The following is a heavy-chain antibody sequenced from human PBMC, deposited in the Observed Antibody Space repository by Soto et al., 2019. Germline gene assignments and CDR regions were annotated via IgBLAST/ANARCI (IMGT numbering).Heavy chain of an antibody. CDR3: ASSRAAGVTWFDT. CDR2: INSDGSST. Sequence: GGSLRLSCAASGFTFSSYWMHWVRQAPGKGLVWVSRINSDGSSTSYADSVKGRFTISRDNARNTLYLQMNSLRAEDTAVYYCASSRAAGVTWFDTWGQGALLTVSS. CDR1: GFTFSSYW. D-gene: IGHD2-15*01. V-gene: IGHV3-74*01. J-gene: IGHJ5*02.